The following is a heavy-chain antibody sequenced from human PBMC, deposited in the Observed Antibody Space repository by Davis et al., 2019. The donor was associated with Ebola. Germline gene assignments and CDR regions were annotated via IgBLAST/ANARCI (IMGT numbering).Heavy chain of an antibody. Sequence: GESLKISCAASGFTVNSNYMSWVRQAPGKGLEWVSVIYSGGSTYYADSVQGRFTISRDNSKNTLYLQMSSLRAEDTAVYYCARDLPGGDWYFDLWGRGTLVTVSS. CDR1: GFTVNSNY. CDR2: IYSGGST. D-gene: IGHD1-14*01. J-gene: IGHJ2*01. V-gene: IGHV3-53*05. CDR3: ARDLPGGDWYFDL.